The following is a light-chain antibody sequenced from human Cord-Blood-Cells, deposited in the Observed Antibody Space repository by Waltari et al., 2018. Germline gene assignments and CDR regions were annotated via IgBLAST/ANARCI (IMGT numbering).Light chain of an antibody. CDR1: QSVSSY. V-gene: IGKV3-11*01. CDR3: QQRSNWPPLT. CDR2: DAS. Sequence: EIVLTQSPATLSLSPGERDTLSCRASQSVSSYLAWYQQKPGQAPRLLIYDASNRATGIPARFSGSGSGTDFTLTISSLEPEDFAVYYCQQRSNWPPLTCGGGTKVEIK. J-gene: IGKJ4*01.